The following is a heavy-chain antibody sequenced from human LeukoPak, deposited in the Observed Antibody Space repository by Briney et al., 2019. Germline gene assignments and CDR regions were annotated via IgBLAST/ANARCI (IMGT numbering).Heavy chain of an antibody. CDR3: ARAQKYSYDAFDI. D-gene: IGHD4-11*01. Sequence: PGRSLRLSCAASRFTLSNYAMLWVHQPPRKGLEWVSVIIGTGTKTHYADSVKGRFTISRDNAKNSLYLQMNSLSAEDTAVYYCARAQKYSYDAFDIWGQGTMVTVSS. CDR1: RFTLSNYA. J-gene: IGHJ3*02. V-gene: IGHV3-23*01. CDR2: IIGTGTKT.